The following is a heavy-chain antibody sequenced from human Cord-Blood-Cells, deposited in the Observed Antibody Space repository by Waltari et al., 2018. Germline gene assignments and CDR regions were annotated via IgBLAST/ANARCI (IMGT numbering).Heavy chain of an antibody. CDR2: IDPDSGGT. V-gene: IGHV1-2*04. CDR1: GYTFTGYY. CDR3: ARDGSGRTTMVRGEDAFDI. Sequence: QVQLVQSGAEVKKPGASVKVSCKASGYTFTGYYMHWVRQAPGEGLEWVGWIDPDSGGTNYAPEFQGWVTMTRETTVSTAYMEVSRLRYDDTAVYYCARDGSGRTTMVRGEDAFDIWGQGTMVTVSS. J-gene: IGHJ3*02. D-gene: IGHD3-10*01.